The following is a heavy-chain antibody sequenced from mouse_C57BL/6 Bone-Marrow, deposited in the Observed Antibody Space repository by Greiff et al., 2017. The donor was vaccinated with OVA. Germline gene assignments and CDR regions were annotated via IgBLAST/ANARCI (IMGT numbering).Heavy chain of an antibody. CDR2: IYLGNGYT. V-gene: IGHV1-58*01. CDR1: GYTFTSYG. CDR3: ARGGTGGGYY. D-gene: IGHD4-1*01. J-gene: IGHJ4*01. Sequence: VQLQQSGAELVRPGSSVKMSCKTSGYTFTSYGINWVKQRPGQGLEWIGYIYLGNGYTEYNEKFKGKATLTSDKSSSTAYMQLSSLTSEDSAIYFCARGGTGGGYYGGQGTAVTVTS.